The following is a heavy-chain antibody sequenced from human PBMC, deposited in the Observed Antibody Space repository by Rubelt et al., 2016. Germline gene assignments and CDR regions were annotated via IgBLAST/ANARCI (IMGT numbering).Heavy chain of an antibody. J-gene: IGHJ4*02. CDR3: ARHMLEGIAAEI. D-gene: IGHD6-13*01. CDR2: IDPSDSYT. V-gene: IGHV5-10-1*04. Sequence: GKGLEWMGRIDPSDSYTNYSPSFQGQVTISADKSISTAYLQWSSLKASDTAMYYCARHMLEGIAAEIWGQGTLVTVSS.